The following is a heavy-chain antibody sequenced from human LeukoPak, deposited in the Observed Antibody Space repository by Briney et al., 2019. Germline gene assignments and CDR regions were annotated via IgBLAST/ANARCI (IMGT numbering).Heavy chain of an antibody. CDR2: IYYSGST. CDR3: ARRRYCSGGSCFHYMDV. D-gene: IGHD2-15*01. V-gene: IGHV4-61*01. J-gene: IGHJ6*03. CDR1: GGSVSSGSYY. Sequence: SETLSLTCTVSGGSVSSGSYYWSWIRQPPGKGLEWIGYIYYSGSTNYNPSLKSRVTISVDTSKNQFSLKLSSVTAADTAVYYCARRRYCSGGSCFHYMDVWGKGTTVTVSS.